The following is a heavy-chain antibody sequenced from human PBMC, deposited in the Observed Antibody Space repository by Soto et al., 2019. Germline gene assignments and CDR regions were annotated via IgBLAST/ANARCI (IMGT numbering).Heavy chain of an antibody. CDR3: ARINDYDFSYSFDI. CDR1: GFSLSNARMG. J-gene: IGHJ3*02. CDR2: IFSNDEK. V-gene: IGHV2-26*01. Sequence: QVTLKESGPVLVKPTETLTLTCTVSGFSLSNARMGVSWIRQPPGKALEWLAHIFSNDEKSYSTSLKSRRTISKGTSNSQVVLTMTNIDPVDTATYYCARINDYDFSYSFDISGQGTMVTVSS. D-gene: IGHD3-3*01.